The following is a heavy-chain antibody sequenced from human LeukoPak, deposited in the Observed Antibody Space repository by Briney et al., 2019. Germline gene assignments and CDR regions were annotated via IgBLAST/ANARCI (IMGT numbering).Heavy chain of an antibody. Sequence: GGSLRLSCAASGFTFSDYYMSWIRQAPGKGLEWVAVISYDGSNKYYADSVKGRFTISRDNSKNTLYLQMNSLRAEDTAVYYCARETGSAVGSTDFDYWGQGTPVTVSS. CDR3: ARETGSAVGSTDFDY. D-gene: IGHD4-17*01. V-gene: IGHV3-30-3*01. CDR2: ISYDGSNK. CDR1: GFTFSDYY. J-gene: IGHJ4*02.